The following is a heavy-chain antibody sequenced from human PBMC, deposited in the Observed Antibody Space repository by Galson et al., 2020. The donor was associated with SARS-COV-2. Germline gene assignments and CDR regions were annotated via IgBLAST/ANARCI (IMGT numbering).Heavy chain of an antibody. V-gene: IGHV3-30-3*01. D-gene: IGHD2-8*02. CDR2: ISYDGTNA. CDR3: ARDIRRFTNYWSKTDN. Sequence: GESLKISCEASGFTFSDYAMHWVRQAPGQGLEWVAVISYDGTNANYAESVKGRFSISSDNSRRILFLQMNSLRFEDTALYYCARDIRRFTNYWSKTDNWGQGTLVSGSS. J-gene: IGHJ4*02. CDR1: GFTFSDYA.